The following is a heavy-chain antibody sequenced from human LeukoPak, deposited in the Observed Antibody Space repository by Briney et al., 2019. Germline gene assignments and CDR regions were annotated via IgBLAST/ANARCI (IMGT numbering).Heavy chain of an antibody. V-gene: IGHV4-34*01. CDR1: GGSFSGYY. CDR3: ARVFVHYDILTGYYDLYGMDV. Sequence: SETLSLTCAVYGGSFSGYYWSWIRQPPGKGLEWIGEINHSGSTNYNPSLKSRVTISVDTSKNQFSLKLSSVTAADTAVYYCARVFVHYDILTGYYDLYGMDVWGQGTTVTVSS. J-gene: IGHJ6*02. CDR2: INHSGST. D-gene: IGHD3-9*01.